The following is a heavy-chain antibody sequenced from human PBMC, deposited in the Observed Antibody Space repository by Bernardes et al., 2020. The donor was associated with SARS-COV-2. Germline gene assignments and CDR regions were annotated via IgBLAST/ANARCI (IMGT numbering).Heavy chain of an antibody. V-gene: IGHV4-31*03. D-gene: IGHD2-15*01. Sequence: SETLSLTCTVSRASISGGGYFWSWIRQHPGKGLEWIGSIYYTGDTYYNASLKSRVTISLDTSKNHFSLMLNSVTAADTAVYYCAGDNVVAGVHDAFDVWGQGTKVSVSS. CDR3: AGDNVVAGVHDAFDV. CDR1: RASISGGGYF. J-gene: IGHJ3*01. CDR2: IYYTGDT.